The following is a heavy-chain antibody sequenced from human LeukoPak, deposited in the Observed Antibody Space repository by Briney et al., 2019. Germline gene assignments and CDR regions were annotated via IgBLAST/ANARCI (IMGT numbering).Heavy chain of an antibody. J-gene: IGHJ6*03. V-gene: IGHV3-30*04. CDR3: TTDSWYYMDV. D-gene: IGHD2-15*01. Sequence: GGSLRLSCAASGFTFSSYAMHWVRQAPGKGLEWVAVISYDGSNKYYADSVKGRFTISRDNSKNTLYLQMNSLKTEDTAVYYCTTDSWYYMDVWGKGTTVTVSS. CDR1: GFTFSSYA. CDR2: ISYDGSNK.